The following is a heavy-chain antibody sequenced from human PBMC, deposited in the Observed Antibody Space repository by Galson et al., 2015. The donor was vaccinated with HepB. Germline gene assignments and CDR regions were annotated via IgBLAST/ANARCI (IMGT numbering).Heavy chain of an antibody. CDR2: IKQDGSEK. V-gene: IGHV3-7*03. Sequence: SLRLSCAASGFTFSNYWMSWVRHTPGKGLEWVANIKQDGSEKYYVDSVKGRFTISRDNAKNSLYLQMNSLRAEDTAVYYCARGGRGDYWGQGTLVTVSP. CDR1: GFTFSNYW. J-gene: IGHJ4*02. CDR3: ARGGRGDY. D-gene: IGHD3-10*01.